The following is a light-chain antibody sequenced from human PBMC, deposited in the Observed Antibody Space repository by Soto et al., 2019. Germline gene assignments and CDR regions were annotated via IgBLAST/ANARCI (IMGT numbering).Light chain of an antibody. CDR3: CSYAANYVR. Sequence: QSALTQPRSVSGSPGQSVTISCTGTSSDVGGFKYVSWYQQHPGKAPKLIIFDASKRPSGVPDRFSGSKSGYTASLTISGLQGEDEADYYCCSYAANYVRFGGGTTLTVL. CDR1: SSDVGGFKY. V-gene: IGLV2-11*01. CDR2: DAS. J-gene: IGLJ2*01.